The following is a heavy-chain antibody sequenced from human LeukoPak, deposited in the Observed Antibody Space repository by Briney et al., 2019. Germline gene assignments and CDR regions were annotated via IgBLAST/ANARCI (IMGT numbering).Heavy chain of an antibody. CDR3: ARDRNTDFWSGYYTNYFDS. Sequence: GGSLRLSCAASGFTFSSYWMSWVRQAPGKGLEWVANIQRGGNEKYYVNSVKGRFTISRDNAKNSLHLQMNSLRAEDTAVYYCARDRNTDFWSGYYTNYFDSWGQGTLVTVSS. D-gene: IGHD3-3*01. V-gene: IGHV3-7*01. CDR1: GFTFSSYW. CDR2: IQRGGNEK. J-gene: IGHJ4*02.